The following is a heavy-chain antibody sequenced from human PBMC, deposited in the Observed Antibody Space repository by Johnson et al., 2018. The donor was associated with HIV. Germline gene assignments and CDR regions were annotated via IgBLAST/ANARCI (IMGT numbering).Heavy chain of an antibody. V-gene: IGHV3-11*04. CDR1: GFSVSTNY. Sequence: VQPGGSLRLSCGASGFSVSTNYLSWVRQAPGKGLEWVSYISGSGNRIYYADSVKGRFTISRDNAKNTLYLHMNSLRAEDTAVYYCAREVDAFDIWGQGTMVTVSS. J-gene: IGHJ3*02. CDR2: ISGSGNRI. CDR3: AREVDAFDI.